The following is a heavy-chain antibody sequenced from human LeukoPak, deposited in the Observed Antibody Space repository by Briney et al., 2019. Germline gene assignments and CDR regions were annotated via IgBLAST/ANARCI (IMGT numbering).Heavy chain of an antibody. CDR3: AKHVVRGVLNY. Sequence: WGSLRLSCAASGFTFSSYGMSWVRQVPGKGLEWVSAISGSGGSTYYADSVKGRFTISRDNSKNTLYLQMNSLRAEDTAVYYCAKHVVRGVLNYWGQGTLVTVSS. D-gene: IGHD3-10*01. CDR2: ISGSGGST. CDR1: GFTFSSYG. V-gene: IGHV3-23*01. J-gene: IGHJ4*02.